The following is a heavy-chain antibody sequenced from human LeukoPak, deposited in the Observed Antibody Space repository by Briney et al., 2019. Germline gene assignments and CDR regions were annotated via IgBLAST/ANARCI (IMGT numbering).Heavy chain of an antibody. CDR3: AKDIQLST. J-gene: IGHJ3*01. V-gene: IGHV3-23*01. CDR2: IGASGEST. CDR1: GFTFSVAA. D-gene: IGHD5-24*01. Sequence: GGSLRLSCAASGFTFSVAAMTWVRQAPGKGLEWVSLIGASGESTYYADSVKGRFTISRDNSKNTLSLQMNSLRVEDTAMYFCAKDIQLSTWGLGTMVAVSS.